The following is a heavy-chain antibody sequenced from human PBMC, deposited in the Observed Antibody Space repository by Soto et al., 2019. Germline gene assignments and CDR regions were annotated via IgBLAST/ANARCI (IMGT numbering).Heavy chain of an antibody. Sequence: EVQLVESGGGLVQPGGSLRLSCAASGFTFSSYAMHWVRQAPGKGLEYVSAISSNGGSTYYANSVKGRFTISRDNSKNTLDLQMGSLRAEDMAVYYGARGVKLEGLDYDYMDVGGKGTKVTVSS. CDR2: ISSNGGST. D-gene: IGHD6-13*01. J-gene: IGHJ6*03. CDR3: ARGVKLEGLDYDYMDV. V-gene: IGHV3-64*01. CDR1: GFTFSSYA.